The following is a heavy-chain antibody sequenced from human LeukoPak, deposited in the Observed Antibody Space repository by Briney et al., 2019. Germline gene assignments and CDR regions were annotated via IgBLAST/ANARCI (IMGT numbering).Heavy chain of an antibody. CDR2: VSGRDTST. CDR3: AKWGDYDVLTGYYDSDY. V-gene: IGHV3-23*01. J-gene: IGHJ4*02. D-gene: IGHD3-9*01. CDR1: GFTFSNYA. Sequence: GGSLRLSCAASGFTFSNYAMSWVRQAPGKGLEWVSAVSGRDTSTYYTDSVKGRFTISRDNSKNTLYLQMNSLSAEDTAIYYCAKWGDYDVLTGYYDSDYWGRGTLVTVSS.